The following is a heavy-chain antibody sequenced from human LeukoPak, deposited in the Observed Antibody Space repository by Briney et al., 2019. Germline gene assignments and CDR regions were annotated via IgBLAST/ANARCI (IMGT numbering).Heavy chain of an antibody. D-gene: IGHD3-22*01. CDR1: GFTFDDYA. CDR2: ISWNSGSI. Sequence: GGSLRLSCAASGFTFDDYAMHWVRQAPGKGLEWVSGISWNSGSIGYADSVKGRFTISRDNAKNSLYLQMNSLRAEDTALYYCAKDMGYDCSGYFPLDYWGQGTLVTVSS. J-gene: IGHJ4*02. V-gene: IGHV3-9*01. CDR3: AKDMGYDCSGYFPLDY.